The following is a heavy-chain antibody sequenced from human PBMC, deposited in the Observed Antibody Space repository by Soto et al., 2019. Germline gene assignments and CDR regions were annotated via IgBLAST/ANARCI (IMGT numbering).Heavy chain of an antibody. CDR1: GFTFSSYG. V-gene: IGHV3-30*18. D-gene: IGHD6-19*01. J-gene: IGHJ5*02. CDR3: AKDLGGIAVAGTVYFDP. CDR2: ISYDGSNK. Sequence: GSLRLSCAASGFTFSSYGMHWVRQAPGKGLEWVAVISYDGSNKYYADSVKGRFTISRDNSKNTLYLQMNSLGAEDTAVYYCAKDLGGIAVAGTVYFDPWGQGTLVTVSS.